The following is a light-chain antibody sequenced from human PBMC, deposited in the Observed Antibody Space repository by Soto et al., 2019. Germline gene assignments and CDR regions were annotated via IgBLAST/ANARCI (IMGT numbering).Light chain of an antibody. J-gene: IGKJ5*01. Sequence: ETVMTQSPSTLSVSPGERATLSCRASQSVSIKLAWYQQKPGQAPRLLIYDTSTRATGIPARFSGSGSGTEFTLTISSLQSEDFAVYYCHQYNNWPPITFGQGTRLEIK. CDR1: QSVSIK. CDR2: DTS. CDR3: HQYNNWPPIT. V-gene: IGKV3-15*01.